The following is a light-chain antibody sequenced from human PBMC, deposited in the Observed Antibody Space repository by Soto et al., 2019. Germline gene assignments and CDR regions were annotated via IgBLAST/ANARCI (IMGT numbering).Light chain of an antibody. Sequence: EIVLMQSPDTLSLSPGERATLSCRASRSVSSRYFAWYQQKPGQAPRLLIYGVSSRATGIPDRFSGSGSGTDFTLTISRLEPEDSAVYLCQQYGDTPYTFGQGTKLESK. V-gene: IGKV3-20*01. J-gene: IGKJ2*01. CDR2: GVS. CDR1: RSVSSRY. CDR3: QQYGDTPYT.